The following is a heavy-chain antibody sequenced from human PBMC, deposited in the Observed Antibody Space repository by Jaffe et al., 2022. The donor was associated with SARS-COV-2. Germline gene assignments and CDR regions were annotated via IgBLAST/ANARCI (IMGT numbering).Heavy chain of an antibody. J-gene: IGHJ6*02. CDR2: ISSSGSTI. V-gene: IGHV3-48*03. Sequence: EVQLVESGGGLVQPGGSLRLSCAASGFTFSSYEMNWVRQAPGKGLEWVSYISSSGSTIYYADSVKGRFTISRDNAKNSLYLQMNSLRAEDTAVYYCARDSLLAVTTRGGMDVWGQGTTVTVSS. CDR3: ARDSLLAVTTRGGMDV. D-gene: IGHD4-4*01. CDR1: GFTFSSYE.